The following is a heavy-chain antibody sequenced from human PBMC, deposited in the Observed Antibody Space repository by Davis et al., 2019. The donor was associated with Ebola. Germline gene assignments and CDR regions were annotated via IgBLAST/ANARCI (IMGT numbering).Heavy chain of an antibody. D-gene: IGHD3-10*01. Sequence: AASVKVSCKASGFTFTSYDINWVRQASGQGLEWIGWMNPNSGNTGCAQNFQGRVTMTRDTSISTAYMELSSLRSDDTAVYYCARAPTWSEINYYCLDYWGQGTLVTVSS. J-gene: IGHJ4*02. CDR1: GFTFTSYD. CDR3: ARAPTWSEINYYCLDY. V-gene: IGHV1-8*01. CDR2: MNPNSGNT.